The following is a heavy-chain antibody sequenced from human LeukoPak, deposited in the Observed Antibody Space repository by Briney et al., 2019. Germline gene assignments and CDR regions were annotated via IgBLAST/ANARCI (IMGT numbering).Heavy chain of an antibody. CDR2: ISSNGGST. D-gene: IGHD3-9*01. J-gene: IGHJ4*02. CDR3: ARAGYDILTGYKN. V-gene: IGHV3-64*01. Sequence: GGSLRLSCAASGFTFSSYAMHWVRQAPGKGLEYVSAISSNGGSTYYANSVKGRFTISRDNSKNTLYLQMGSLRAEDTVLYYCARAGYDILTGYKNWGQGTLVTVSS. CDR1: GFTFSSYA.